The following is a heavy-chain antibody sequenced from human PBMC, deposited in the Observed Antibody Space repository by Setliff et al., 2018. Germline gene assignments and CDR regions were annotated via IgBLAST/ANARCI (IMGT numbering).Heavy chain of an antibody. CDR1: GYSFTSYW. J-gene: IGHJ5*02. CDR2: IYAGDSDT. Sequence: GESLKISCKGSGYSFTSYWIGWVRQMPGKGLEWMGIIYAGDSDTKYSPSFQGQVTISADKSISTAYLQWSSLKASDTAMYYCARSRSNFWSGYFNWFDPWGQGTLVTAPQ. CDR3: ARSRSNFWSGYFNWFDP. V-gene: IGHV5-51*01. D-gene: IGHD3-3*01.